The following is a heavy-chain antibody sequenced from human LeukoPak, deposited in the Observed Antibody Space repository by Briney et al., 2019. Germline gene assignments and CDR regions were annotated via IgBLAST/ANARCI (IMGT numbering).Heavy chain of an antibody. CDR1: GYTFTGYY. Sequence: ASVKVSCKASGYTFTGYYMHWVRQAPGQGLEWMGRINPNSGGTNYAQKFQGRVTMTRDTSASTAYMELSSLRSEDTAVYYCARAGPGYSYGYVYWFDPWGQGTLVTVSS. CDR2: INPNSGGT. V-gene: IGHV1-2*06. D-gene: IGHD5-18*01. J-gene: IGHJ5*02. CDR3: ARAGPGYSYGYVYWFDP.